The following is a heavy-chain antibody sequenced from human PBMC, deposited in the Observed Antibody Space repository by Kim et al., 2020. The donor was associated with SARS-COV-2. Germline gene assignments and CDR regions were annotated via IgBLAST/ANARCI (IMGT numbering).Heavy chain of an antibody. D-gene: IGHD6-19*01. CDR1: GYTFTNYW. CDR2: IYPADSDT. CDR3: ARHDLSTGDPLKGNI. Sequence: GESLKISCTGSGYTFTNYWIGWVRLMPGKGLEWMGFIYPADSDTRYSPSFQGQVTISVDKSISTAFLQWSSLKVSDTAMYYCARHDLSTGDPLKGNIWVQRTMATVSS. V-gene: IGHV5-51*01. J-gene: IGHJ3*02.